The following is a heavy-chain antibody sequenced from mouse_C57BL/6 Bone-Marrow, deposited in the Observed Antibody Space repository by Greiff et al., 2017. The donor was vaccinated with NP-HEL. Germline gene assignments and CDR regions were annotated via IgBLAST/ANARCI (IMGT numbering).Heavy chain of an antibody. Sequence: EVQLQQSGPELVKPGASVKLSCKASGYTFTDYYMNWVKQSHGKSLEWIGDINPNNGGTNYNQKFKGKATLTVDKSSSTAYMELRSLTSEDSAVYYCAREENLLLRSYWYFDVWGTGTTVTVSS. CDR3: AREENLLLRSYWYFDV. D-gene: IGHD1-1*01. CDR1: GYTFTDYY. CDR2: INPNNGGT. V-gene: IGHV1-26*01. J-gene: IGHJ1*03.